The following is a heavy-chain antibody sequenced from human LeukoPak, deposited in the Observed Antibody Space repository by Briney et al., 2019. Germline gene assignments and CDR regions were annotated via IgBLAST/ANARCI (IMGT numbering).Heavy chain of an antibody. CDR2: ISAYNGNT. Sequence: ASVKVSCKASGYTFTSYGISWVRRAPGQGLEWMGWISAYNGNTNYAQKLQGRVTMTTDTSTSTAYMELRSLRSDDTAVYYCASGDYSDSSGYYYNWGQGTLVTVSS. CDR3: ASGDYSDSSGYYYN. V-gene: IGHV1-18*01. CDR1: GYTFTSYG. J-gene: IGHJ4*02. D-gene: IGHD3-22*01.